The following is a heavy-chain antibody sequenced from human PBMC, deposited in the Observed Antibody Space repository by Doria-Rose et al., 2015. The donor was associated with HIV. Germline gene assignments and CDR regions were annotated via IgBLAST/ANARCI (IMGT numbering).Heavy chain of an antibody. CDR2: IFSDDER. D-gene: IGHD6-13*01. CDR3: ARIKSSRWYHKYYFDF. J-gene: IGHJ4*02. Sequence: QITLKESGPVLVKPTETLTLTCTVSGVSLSSPGMGVSWIRQPPRQALEWLANIFSDDERSYKTSLKSRLTISRGTSKSQVVLTMTDMDPVDTATYYCARIKSSRWYHKYYFDFWGQGTLVIVSA. V-gene: IGHV2-26*01. CDR1: GVSLSSPGMG.